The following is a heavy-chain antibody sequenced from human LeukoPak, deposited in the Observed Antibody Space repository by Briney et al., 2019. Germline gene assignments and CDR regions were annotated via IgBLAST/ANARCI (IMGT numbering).Heavy chain of an antibody. Sequence: SVKVSCKASGGTFSSYAISWVRQAPGQGLEWVGGIIPIFGKEKSAQKLQGRVTITADASTSTAYMELSSLRSEDTAVYYCARDLPDLSIAARRSAGYYYYYMDVWGKGTTVTVSS. D-gene: IGHD6-6*01. J-gene: IGHJ6*03. CDR3: ARDLPDLSIAARRSAGYYYYYMDV. CDR2: IIPIFGKE. CDR1: GGTFSSYA. V-gene: IGHV1-69*13.